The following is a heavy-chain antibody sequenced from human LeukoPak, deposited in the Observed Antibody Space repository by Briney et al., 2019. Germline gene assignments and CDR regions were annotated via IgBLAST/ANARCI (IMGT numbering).Heavy chain of an antibody. CDR1: GGSINKYY. D-gene: IGHD1-1*01. CDR2: VYYSGSP. V-gene: IGHV4-59*08. Sequence: KPSETLSLTCTVSGGSINKYYWTWLRQPPGKGLEWIGSVYYSGSPDFNPSLKSRVTISADTSTNQFSLKLTSVTAADSAVYYCARSISGSDVGTWQYWGPGILVTVPS. CDR3: ARSISGSDVGTWQY. J-gene: IGHJ4*02.